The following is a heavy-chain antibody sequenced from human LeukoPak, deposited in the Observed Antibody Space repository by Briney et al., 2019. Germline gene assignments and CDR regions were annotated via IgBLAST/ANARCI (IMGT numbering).Heavy chain of an antibody. CDR3: AREARVTTRSRYYYYMDV. V-gene: IGHV3-74*01. CDR1: GFTFSSYW. CDR2: INSDGSST. J-gene: IGHJ6*03. D-gene: IGHD4-11*01. Sequence: PGGSLRLSCAASGFTFSSYWMHWVRQAPGKGLVWVSRINSDGSSTSYADSVKGRFTISRDNAKNTLYLQMNSLRAEDTAVYYCAREARVTTRSRYYYYMDVWGKGTTVTVSS.